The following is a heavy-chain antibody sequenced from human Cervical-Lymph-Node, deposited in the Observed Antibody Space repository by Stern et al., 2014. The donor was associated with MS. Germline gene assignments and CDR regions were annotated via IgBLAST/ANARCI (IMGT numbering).Heavy chain of an antibody. J-gene: IGHJ4*02. Sequence: EVQLVESGGGLVQPGRSLRLSWAASGFTFDDYAMHWVRQAPGKGLEWVSGINWNSGTIGYADSVKGRFTISRDNAKNSLYLQMNSLRAEDTALYYCARVVAGIAVSGSYFDYWGQGTLVTVSS. CDR1: GFTFDDYA. V-gene: IGHV3-9*01. CDR3: ARVVAGIAVSGSYFDY. CDR2: INWNSGTI. D-gene: IGHD6-19*01.